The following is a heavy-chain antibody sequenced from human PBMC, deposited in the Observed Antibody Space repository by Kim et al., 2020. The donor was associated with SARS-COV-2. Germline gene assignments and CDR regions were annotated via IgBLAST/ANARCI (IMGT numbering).Heavy chain of an antibody. J-gene: IGHJ4*02. V-gene: IGHV4-4*09. CDR2: T. D-gene: IGHD3-10*01. Sequence: TNYNPALKSRITISVDTSNNQFSLKLSSVTAADTAIYYCARSLGRGFAYWGQGTLVTVSS. CDR3: ARSLGRGFAY.